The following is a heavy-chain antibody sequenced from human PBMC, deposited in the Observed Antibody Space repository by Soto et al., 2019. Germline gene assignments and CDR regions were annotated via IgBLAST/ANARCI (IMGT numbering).Heavy chain of an antibody. CDR2: IYPGDSDT. V-gene: IGHV5-51*01. CDR3: ARHRSISKHFDY. Sequence: GESLKISCKGSGYRFTSYWIGWVRQMPGKGLEWMGIIYPGDSDTRYSPSFQGQVTISADESISTANLQWSSLKASDTAMYYCARHRSISKHFDYWGQGTLVTVSS. CDR1: GYRFTSYW. D-gene: IGHD4-4*01. J-gene: IGHJ4*02.